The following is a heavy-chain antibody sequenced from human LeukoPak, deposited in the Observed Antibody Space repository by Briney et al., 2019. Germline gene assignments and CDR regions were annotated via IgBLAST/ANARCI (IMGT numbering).Heavy chain of an antibody. Sequence: GASVKVSCKASGYTFTGYYIHWVRQATGQGLEWMGWMNPNSGNTGYAQKFQGRVTITRNTSISTAYMELSSLRSEDTAVYYCARLKYSSGWYGSHYYMDVWGKGTTVTVSS. CDR2: MNPNSGNT. CDR3: ARLKYSSGWYGSHYYMDV. CDR1: GYTFTGYY. J-gene: IGHJ6*03. D-gene: IGHD6-19*01. V-gene: IGHV1-8*03.